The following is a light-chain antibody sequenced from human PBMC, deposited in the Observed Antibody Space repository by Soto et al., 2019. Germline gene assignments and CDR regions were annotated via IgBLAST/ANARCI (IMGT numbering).Light chain of an antibody. CDR3: QFFGSARYT. J-gene: IGKJ2*01. CDR1: QSISSSY. CDR2: GAS. Sequence: EIVLTQSPGTLSLSPGERATLACRASQSISSSYLAWYQQKPGQAPRLLIYGASSRATGIPDWFSGSGSGTDFTLTISILEPEDFAVYYCQFFGSARYTFGQGTKLEIK. V-gene: IGKV3-20*01.